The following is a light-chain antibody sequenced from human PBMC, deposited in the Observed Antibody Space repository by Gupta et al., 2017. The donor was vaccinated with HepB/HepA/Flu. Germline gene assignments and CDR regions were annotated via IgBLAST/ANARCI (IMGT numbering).Light chain of an antibody. CDR2: AAS. J-gene: IGKJ1*01. CDR3: QQNKSTPRT. V-gene: IGKV1-39*01. CDR1: QSISTY. Sequence: DIQMTQSPSSLSASVGDRVTITCRASQSISTYLNWYQQKPGKAPKLLIYAASSLQSGVPSSFSGSGSGTDFTLTISSLQPEDFATYYCQQNKSTPRTFGQGTKVEIK.